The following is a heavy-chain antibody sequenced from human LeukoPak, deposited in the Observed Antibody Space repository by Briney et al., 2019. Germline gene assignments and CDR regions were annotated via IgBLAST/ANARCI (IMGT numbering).Heavy chain of an antibody. CDR3: ARGGGPLHY. V-gene: IGHV4-39*01. CDR1: GDSISSTNYY. D-gene: IGHD3-16*01. Sequence: PSETLSLTCTVSGDSISSTNYYWGWIRQPPGKGLEWIGSIYYSGSTYYNPSLESRVTISVDTSKNQFSLKLSSVTAADTAVYYCARGGGPLHYWGQGTLVTVSS. J-gene: IGHJ4*02. CDR2: IYYSGST.